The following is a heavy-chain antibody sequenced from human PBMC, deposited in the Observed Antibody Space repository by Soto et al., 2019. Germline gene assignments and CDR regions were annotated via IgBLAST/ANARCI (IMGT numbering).Heavy chain of an antibody. J-gene: IGHJ6*02. CDR1: GFTFSSYG. CDR3: ARQPSRGAAVMDV. Sequence: GGSLRLSCAASGFTFSSYGMHWVRQAPGKGLEWVAVIWYDGSNKYSADSVKGRFTISRDNSKNTLYLQMNSLRAEDTAVYYCARQPSRGAAVMDVWGQGTTVTVSS. D-gene: IGHD6-13*01. CDR2: IWYDGSNK. V-gene: IGHV3-33*01.